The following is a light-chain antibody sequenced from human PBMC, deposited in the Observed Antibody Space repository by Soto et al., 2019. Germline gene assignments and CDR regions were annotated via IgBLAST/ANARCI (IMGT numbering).Light chain of an antibody. V-gene: IGKV3-20*01. Sequence: EIVLTQSPGTLSLSPGERATLSCRARQSVSNYLAWYQQKPGQAPRLLIYGASSRATGIPDRFSGSGSGTDFTLTISRLEPEDFAVYYSQQYGGSPLTFGQGTKVDIK. CDR1: QSVSNY. J-gene: IGKJ1*01. CDR2: GAS. CDR3: QQYGGSPLT.